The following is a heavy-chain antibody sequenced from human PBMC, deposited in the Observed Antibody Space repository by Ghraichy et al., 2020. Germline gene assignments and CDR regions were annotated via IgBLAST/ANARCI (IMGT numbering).Heavy chain of an antibody. Sequence: GGSLRLSCAASGFTFSSYAMHWVRQAPGKGLEWVAVISYDGSNKYYADSVKGRFTISRDNSKNTLYLQMNSLRAEDTAVYYCAREYYDFWRTNNWFDPWGQGTLVTVSS. D-gene: IGHD3-3*01. CDR2: ISYDGSNK. V-gene: IGHV3-30-3*01. CDR1: GFTFSSYA. J-gene: IGHJ5*02. CDR3: AREYYDFWRTNNWFDP.